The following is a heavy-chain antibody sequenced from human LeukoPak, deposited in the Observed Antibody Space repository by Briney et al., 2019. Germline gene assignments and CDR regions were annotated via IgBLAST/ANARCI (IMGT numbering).Heavy chain of an antibody. D-gene: IGHD3-3*01. Sequence: SQTLSLTCTVSGGPISSGSYYWSWIRQPAGKGLEWIWRIYTSGSTNYNPSLKSQVPLSVDKSNNQLSLKLSSVIGADTAVYYCARERDFWSGYYTNWFDPWGQGTLVTVSS. J-gene: IGHJ5*02. CDR2: IYTSGST. CDR3: ARERDFWSGYYTNWFDP. V-gene: IGHV4-61*02. CDR1: GGPISSGSYY.